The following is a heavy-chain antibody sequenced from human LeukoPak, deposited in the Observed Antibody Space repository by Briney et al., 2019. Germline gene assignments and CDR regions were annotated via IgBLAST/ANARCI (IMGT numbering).Heavy chain of an antibody. CDR1: GYTFTSYG. V-gene: IGHV1-18*01. J-gene: IGHJ4*02. Sequence: ASVKVSCKASGYTFTSYGISWVRQAPGQGLEWMGWISAYNGNTNYAQKFQGRVTMTRNTSISTAYMELSSLRSEDTAVYYCARGLPRSTVTKYADYWGQGTLVTVSS. D-gene: IGHD4-17*01. CDR2: ISAYNGNT. CDR3: ARGLPRSTVTKYADY.